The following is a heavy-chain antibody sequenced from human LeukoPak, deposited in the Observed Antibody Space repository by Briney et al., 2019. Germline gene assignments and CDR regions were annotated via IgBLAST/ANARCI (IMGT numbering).Heavy chain of an antibody. CDR3: ATGKVFPTYDFWTGPIDY. V-gene: IGHV4-39*07. CDR2: IYYNGST. D-gene: IGHD3-3*01. CDR1: GGSISSSRHS. Sequence: SETLSLTCTVSGGSISSSRHSWTWIRQPPGKDLEWIGIIYYNGSTYYNPSLKRRLTMSLDTSKNQFSLRLTSVTAADIAVYYCATGKVFPTYDFWTGPIDYWGQGTLVTVSS. J-gene: IGHJ4*02.